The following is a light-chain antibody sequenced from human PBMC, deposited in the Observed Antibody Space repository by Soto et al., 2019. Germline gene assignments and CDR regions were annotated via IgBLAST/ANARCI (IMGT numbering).Light chain of an antibody. CDR3: QQYGSSRFT. J-gene: IGKJ3*01. Sequence: EIVLTQSPGTLSLSPGERATISCRASQSVSSSYLAWYQQKPGQAPRLLIYGASSRATHIPDRFSGSGSGTDFTLTISRLEPEDFAVYYCQQYGSSRFTFGPGTKMDIK. V-gene: IGKV3-20*01. CDR2: GAS. CDR1: QSVSSSY.